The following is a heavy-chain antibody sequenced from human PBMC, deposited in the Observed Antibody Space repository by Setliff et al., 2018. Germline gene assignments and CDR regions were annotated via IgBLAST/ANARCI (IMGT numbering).Heavy chain of an antibody. CDR3: ARRRLYSSSWFEGAFDI. D-gene: IGHD6-13*01. CDR1: GGSISSGSYY. J-gene: IGHJ3*02. V-gene: IGHV4-61*02. CDR2: IFTSGST. Sequence: LSLTCTVSGGSISSGSYYWSWIRQPAGKGLEWIGRIFTSGSTNYNPSLKSRVTISVDTSKNQFSLKLSSVTAADTAVYYCARRRLYSSSWFEGAFDIWGQGTMVTVSS.